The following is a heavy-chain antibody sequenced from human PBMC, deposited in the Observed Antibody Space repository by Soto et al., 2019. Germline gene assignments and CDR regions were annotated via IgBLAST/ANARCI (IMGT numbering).Heavy chain of an antibody. D-gene: IGHD2-2*01. CDR2: ITTTSAD. J-gene: IGHJ2*01. V-gene: IGHV3-21*02. Sequence: EVQLVESGGGLVRPGGSLTLSCAASGFTFSTFSMIWVRQAPGKGLEWVSSITTTSADNYAASVKGRFTVSRDNAKKSLYLHMTNLTAEDTALYYCTRRGDCTSAICYLFGSSWYFDLWGRGTLVTVSS. CDR3: TRRGDCTSAICYLFGSSWYFDL. CDR1: GFTFSTFS.